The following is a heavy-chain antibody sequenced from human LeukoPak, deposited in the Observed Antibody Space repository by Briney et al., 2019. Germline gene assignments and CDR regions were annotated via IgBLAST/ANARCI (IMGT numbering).Heavy chain of an antibody. CDR1: GFTFSSYA. CDR3: AGGYYDFWSGYYAFDY. CDR2: ISYDGSNK. V-gene: IGHV3-30-3*01. J-gene: IGHJ4*02. D-gene: IGHD3-3*01. Sequence: GRSLRLSCAASGFTFSSYAMHWVRQAPGKGLEWVAVISYDGSNKYYADSVKGRFTISRDNSKNTLYLQMNSLRAEDTAVYYCAGGYYDFWSGYYAFDYWGQGTLATVSS.